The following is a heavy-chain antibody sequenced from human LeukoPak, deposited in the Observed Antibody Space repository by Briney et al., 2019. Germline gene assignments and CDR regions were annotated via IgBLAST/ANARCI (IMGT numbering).Heavy chain of an antibody. D-gene: IGHD1-20*01. J-gene: IGHJ4*02. CDR3: ATKRSGNNWNQGDFDY. CDR2: IYWDDDN. Sequence: SGPTLVNPTQTLTLTCTFSGFSLSTYGVGVGWIRQAPGKALEWLALIYWDDDNRYSPSLKNRLFVTKTSSKNQVILIMTKMDPGDTATYFCATKRSGNNWNQGDFDYWGQGTLVTFS. CDR1: GFSLSTYGVG. V-gene: IGHV2-5*02.